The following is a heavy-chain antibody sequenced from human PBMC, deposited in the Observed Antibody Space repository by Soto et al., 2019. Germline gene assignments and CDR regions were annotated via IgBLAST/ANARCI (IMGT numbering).Heavy chain of an antibody. CDR3: ACLEGADY. CDR1: GGSFSGYY. J-gene: IGHJ4*02. Sequence: QVQLQQWGAGLLKPSETLSLTCAVYGGSFSGYYWSWIRQPPGKGLEWIGEINHRGSTNYNPSLKSRVNISVDTSKNQFSLRVSSVAAADTAVYYCACLEGADYWGQGTLVTVSS. V-gene: IGHV4-34*01. CDR2: INHRGST. D-gene: IGHD3-16*01.